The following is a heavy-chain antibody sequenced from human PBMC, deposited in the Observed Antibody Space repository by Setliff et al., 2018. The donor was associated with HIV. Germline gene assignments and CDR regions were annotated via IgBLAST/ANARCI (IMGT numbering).Heavy chain of an antibody. D-gene: IGHD1-26*01. V-gene: IGHV1-24*01. J-gene: IGHJ6*02. CDR3: ATTGPYSGSLYGMDV. CDR1: GYTFTSYS. Sequence: ASVKVSCKASGYTFTSYSMHWVRQAPGKGLEWMGGFDPEDGETIYAQKFQGRVTMTEDTSTDTAYMELSSLSFEDTAVYYCATTGPYSGSLYGMDVWGQGTTVTVSS. CDR2: FDPEDGET.